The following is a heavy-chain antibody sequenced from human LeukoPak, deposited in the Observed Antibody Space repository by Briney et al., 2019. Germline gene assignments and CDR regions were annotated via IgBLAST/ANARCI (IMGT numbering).Heavy chain of an antibody. CDR1: GGSFSGYY. Sequence: MTSETLSLTCAVYGGSFSGYYWSWIRQPPGKGLEWIGEINHSGSTNYNPSLKGRVTISVDTSKNQFSLKLSSVTAADTAVYYCARGLAVAGLDEPFDYWGQGTLVTVSS. V-gene: IGHV4-34*01. CDR3: ARGLAVAGLDEPFDY. D-gene: IGHD6-19*01. J-gene: IGHJ4*02. CDR2: INHSGST.